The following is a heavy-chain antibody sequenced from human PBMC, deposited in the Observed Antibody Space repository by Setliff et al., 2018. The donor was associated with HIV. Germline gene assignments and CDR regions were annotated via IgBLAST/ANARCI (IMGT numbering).Heavy chain of an antibody. D-gene: IGHD3-3*01. V-gene: IGHV4-34*01. Sequence: PSETLSLTCAVYGGSFSGYYWSWIRQSPGKGLEWIGEINHSESTNYNPSVKRRVTISIDTSKNQISLKLSSVTAADTAVYYCAGSWSGYPLSFGYWGQGTLVTVSS. CDR3: AGSWSGYPLSFGY. CDR1: GGSFSGYY. J-gene: IGHJ4*02. CDR2: INHSEST.